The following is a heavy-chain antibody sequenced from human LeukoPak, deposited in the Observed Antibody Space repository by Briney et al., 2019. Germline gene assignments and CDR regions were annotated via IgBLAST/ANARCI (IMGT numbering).Heavy chain of an antibody. V-gene: IGHV3-48*02. CDR2: IDPSGSAM. Sequence: GGSLRLSRAASGFTFSSYSVNWVRQAPGKGLEWVSYIDPSGSAMYYADSVKGRFTISRDNAKNSLHLQMNSLRDEDTAVYYCARDKDFAFDIWGQGTMVTVSS. CDR1: GFTFSSYS. CDR3: ARDKDFAFDI. D-gene: IGHD3-3*01. J-gene: IGHJ3*02.